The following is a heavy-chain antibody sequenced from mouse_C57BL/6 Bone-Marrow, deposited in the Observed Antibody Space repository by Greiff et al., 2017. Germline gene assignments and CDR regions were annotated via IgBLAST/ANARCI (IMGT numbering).Heavy chain of an antibody. CDR1: GFNIKDDY. J-gene: IGHJ3*01. Sequence: VQLQQSGAELVRPGASVKLSCTASGFNIKDDYMHWVKQRPEQGLEWIGWIDPENGDTEYASKFQGKATITADTSSNTAYLQLSSLTSEDTAVYYCIENSSGYLWFAYWGQGTLVTVSA. V-gene: IGHV14-4*01. D-gene: IGHD3-2*02. CDR3: IENSSGYLWFAY. CDR2: IDPENGDT.